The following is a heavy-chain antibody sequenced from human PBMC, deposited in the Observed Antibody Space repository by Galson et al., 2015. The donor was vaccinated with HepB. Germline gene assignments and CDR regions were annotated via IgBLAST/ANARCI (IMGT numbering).Heavy chain of an antibody. Sequence: SLRLSCAASGFTFSDYYMSWIRQAPGRGLEWVSYISRSGSTIYYADSVKGRFTISRDNAKNSLHLQMNSLRAEDTAVYYCARLASYYYYYMDVWGKGTTVTVSS. D-gene: IGHD6-6*01. CDR1: GFTFSDYY. CDR2: ISRSGSTI. J-gene: IGHJ6*03. V-gene: IGHV3-11*01. CDR3: ARLASYYYYYMDV.